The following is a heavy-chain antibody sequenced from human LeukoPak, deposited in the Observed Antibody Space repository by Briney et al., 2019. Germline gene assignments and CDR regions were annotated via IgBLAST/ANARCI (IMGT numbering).Heavy chain of an antibody. Sequence: PSETLSLTCSVSGGSLTNYYWGWIRQPPGKGLEFIGYIHSDGTTNYDSSLQSRVALPLDTSKIQFSLRLYPVNAADQARYFFARLNLRGGEALHFDSWGQGTLVTVSS. CDR2: IHSDGTT. D-gene: IGHD3-16*01. CDR3: ARLNLRGGEALHFDS. V-gene: IGHV4-4*09. CDR1: GGSLTNYY. J-gene: IGHJ4*02.